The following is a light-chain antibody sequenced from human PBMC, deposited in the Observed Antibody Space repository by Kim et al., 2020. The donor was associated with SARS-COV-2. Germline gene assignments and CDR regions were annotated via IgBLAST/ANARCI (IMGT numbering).Light chain of an antibody. V-gene: IGKV3-15*01. Sequence: EIVMTQSPATLSVSPGERVTLSCRASENVNRQLAWYQQKPGQAPRLFIYTASTRAIGIPDRFSGSGSGTEFTLTISSLQSEDFAVYFCQQYYNWYTFGQGTKLEI. CDR3: QQYYNWYT. J-gene: IGKJ2*01. CDR2: TAS. CDR1: ENVNRQ.